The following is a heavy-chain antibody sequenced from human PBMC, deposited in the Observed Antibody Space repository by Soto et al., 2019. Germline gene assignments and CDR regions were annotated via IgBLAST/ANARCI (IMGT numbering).Heavy chain of an antibody. CDR1: GFAFSTYA. CDR2: IVDSGGRT. D-gene: IGHD2-2*01. CDR3: APVPAASSYYDTDV. J-gene: IGHJ6*02. V-gene: IGHV3-23*01. Sequence: EVQLLESGGGLVQPGGSLRLSCAASGFAFSTYAMNWVRQAPGKGLEWVSGIVDSGGRTFYADSVKGGFTISRDNSKNTLYLEMNSLRAEDTAIYYCAPVPAASSYYDTDVWGQGTTVTVSS.